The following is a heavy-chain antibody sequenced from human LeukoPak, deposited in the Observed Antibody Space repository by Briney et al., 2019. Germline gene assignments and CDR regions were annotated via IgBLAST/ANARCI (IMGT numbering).Heavy chain of an antibody. CDR3: ARDNGATLGAFDI. V-gene: IGHV4-59*02. D-gene: IGHD2-8*01. Sequence: SETLSLTCTVSGGSVSDYYWSWIRQSPGKGLEWIGYIYYTETSYNPSLKSRVTISVDTSKNQFSLKLSSVTAADTAVYYCARDNGATLGAFDIWGQGTMVTVSS. CDR2: IYYTET. J-gene: IGHJ3*02. CDR1: GGSVSDYY.